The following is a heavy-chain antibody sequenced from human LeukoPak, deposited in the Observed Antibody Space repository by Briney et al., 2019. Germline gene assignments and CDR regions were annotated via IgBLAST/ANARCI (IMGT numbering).Heavy chain of an antibody. CDR1: GYSFTSYW. J-gene: IGHJ1*01. Sequence: GESLKISCKGSGYSFTSYWIGWVRQMPGKGLEWMWIIYPGDSDTRYSPSFQGQVTISADKSISTAYLQWSSLKASDTAMYYCARSSNCYDSSGYPAEYFQHWGQGTLVTVSS. D-gene: IGHD3-22*01. V-gene: IGHV5-51*01. CDR3: ARSSNCYDSSGYPAEYFQH. CDR2: IYPGDSDT.